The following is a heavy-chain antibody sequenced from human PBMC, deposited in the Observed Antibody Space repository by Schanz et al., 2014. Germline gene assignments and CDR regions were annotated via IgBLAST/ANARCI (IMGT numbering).Heavy chain of an antibody. D-gene: IGHD2-2*02. CDR3: AKHLYQYNYYGMDV. J-gene: IGHJ6*02. V-gene: IGHV3-23*04. Sequence: EVQLVESGGGLVQPGGSLRLSCAASGYTFSSNAMSWVRQAPGKGLEWVSTISGSGGSTYYADSVKGRFTISRDNSKNTLSLQLNSLRADDTAVYYCAKHLYQYNYYGMDVWGQGGAGTVSS. CDR2: ISGSGGST. CDR1: GYTFSSNA.